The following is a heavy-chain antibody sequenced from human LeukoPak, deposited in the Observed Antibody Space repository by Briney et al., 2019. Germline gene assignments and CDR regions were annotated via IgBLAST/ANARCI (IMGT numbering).Heavy chain of an antibody. D-gene: IGHD3-22*01. CDR3: ARWAEGYYDSSGYYGDY. J-gene: IGHJ4*02. CDR1: GGTFSSYA. CDR2: IIPILGIA. Sequence: SVKVSCKASGGTFSSYAISWVRQAPGQGLEWMGRIIPILGIANYAQKFQGRVTITADKSTSTAYMELSSLRSEDTAVYYCARWAEGYYDSSGYYGDYWGQGTLVTVSS. V-gene: IGHV1-69*04.